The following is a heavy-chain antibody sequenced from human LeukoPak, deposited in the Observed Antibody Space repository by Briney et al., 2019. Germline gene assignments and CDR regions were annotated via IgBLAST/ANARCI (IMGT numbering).Heavy chain of an antibody. V-gene: IGHV3-20*04. Sequence: PGGSLRLSCAASEFTFDDYGMSWVRQAPGKGLEWVSGINWNGGSTGYADSVKGRFTISRDNAENSLYLQMNSLRAEDTALYYCARERIRYYGSGSYNAFDIWGQGTRVTVSS. CDR3: ARERIRYYGSGSYNAFDI. CDR2: INWNGGST. CDR1: EFTFDDYG. D-gene: IGHD3-10*01. J-gene: IGHJ3*02.